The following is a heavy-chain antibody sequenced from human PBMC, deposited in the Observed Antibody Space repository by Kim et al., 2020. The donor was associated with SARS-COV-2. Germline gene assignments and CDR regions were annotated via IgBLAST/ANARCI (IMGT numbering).Heavy chain of an antibody. CDR1: FSSES. CDR2: ISSSRSYI. CDR3: AGAPRGGYYVSSGGMDY. Sequence: FSSESMEWVAQAPGQGVEWVSSISSSRSYIYDADSVKGRFTNSRSNAKNSLYLQMNSLRAEDTAVYYCAGAPRGGYYVSSGGMDYWGQGPLATGS. J-gene: IGHJ4*02. V-gene: IGHV3-21*01. D-gene: IGHD3-22*01.